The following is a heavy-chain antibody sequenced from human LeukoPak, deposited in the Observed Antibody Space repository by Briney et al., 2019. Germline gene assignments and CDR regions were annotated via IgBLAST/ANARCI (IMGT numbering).Heavy chain of an antibody. Sequence: ASVKVSCKASGYTFTSYAMHWVRQAPGQRLEWMGWINAGNGNTKYSQKFQGRVTITRDTSASTAYMELSSLRSEDTAVYYCAREGRPEGTANNWFDPWGQGTLVTVSS. CDR2: INAGNGNT. D-gene: IGHD2-8*02. J-gene: IGHJ5*02. V-gene: IGHV1-3*01. CDR1: GYTFTSYA. CDR3: AREGRPEGTANNWFDP.